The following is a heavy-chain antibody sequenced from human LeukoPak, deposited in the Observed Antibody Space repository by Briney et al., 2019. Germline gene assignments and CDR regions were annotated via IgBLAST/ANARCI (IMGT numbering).Heavy chain of an antibody. Sequence: ASVTVSCTASGYTFTSYYMHWVRQAPGQGLEWMGVINPSGGSTSYTQKFQGRVTVTRDTSTSTVYMELSSLRSEDTAVYYCARVGVGGRYYFDYWGQGALVIVSA. D-gene: IGHD1-26*01. V-gene: IGHV1-46*01. CDR1: GYTFTSYY. CDR3: ARVGVGGRYYFDY. CDR2: INPSGGST. J-gene: IGHJ4*02.